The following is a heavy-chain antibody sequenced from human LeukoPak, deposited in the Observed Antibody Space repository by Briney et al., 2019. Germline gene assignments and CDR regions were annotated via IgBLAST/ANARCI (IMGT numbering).Heavy chain of an antibody. D-gene: IGHD3-10*01. CDR2: IIPIFGTA. CDR3: ARDKGSWTYGSGSYYTFFDY. CDR1: GGTFSSYA. V-gene: IGHV1-69*06. J-gene: IGHJ4*02. Sequence: GASVKVSRKASGGTFSSYAISWVRQAPGQGLEWMGGIIPIFGTANYAQKFQGRVTITADKSTSTAYMELSSLRSEDTAVYYCARDKGSWTYGSGSYYTFFDYWGQGTLVTVSS.